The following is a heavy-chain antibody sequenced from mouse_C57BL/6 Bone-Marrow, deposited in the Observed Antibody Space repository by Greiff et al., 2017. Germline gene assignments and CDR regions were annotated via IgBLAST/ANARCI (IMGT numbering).Heavy chain of an antibody. CDR1: GYTFTSYG. Sequence: VQLVESGAELARPGASVKLSCKASGYTFTSYGISWVKQRTGQGLDWIGEIYPRSGNTYYNEKFKGKATLTAEKSSSTAYMQLRSLTSEDSAVYFCARRNLEAWFAYWGQGTLVTVSA. J-gene: IGHJ3*01. V-gene: IGHV1-81*01. CDR2: IYPRSGNT. CDR3: ARRNLEAWFAY.